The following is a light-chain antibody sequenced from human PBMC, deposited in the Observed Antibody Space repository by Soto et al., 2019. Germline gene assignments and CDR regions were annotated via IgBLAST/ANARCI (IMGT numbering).Light chain of an antibody. J-gene: IGKJ4*01. V-gene: IGKV1-9*01. CDR1: QGIRNY. Sequence: IQLTQSPSSLSTSVGDRVTITCRASQGIRNYLAWYQQKPGKAPNLLIYLASTLQGGVPSRFSGSGSGTDFSLTISSLQPEDVATYYCQYLNSFPLTFGGGTKVDLK. CDR2: LAS. CDR3: QYLNSFPLT.